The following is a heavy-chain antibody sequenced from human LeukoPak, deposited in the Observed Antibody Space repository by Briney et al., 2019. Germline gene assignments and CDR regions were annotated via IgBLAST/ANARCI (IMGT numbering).Heavy chain of an antibody. V-gene: IGHV4-39*01. CDR3: ARHGSGSYYLPIYAFDI. CDR1: GGSISSGDYY. J-gene: IGHJ3*02. Sequence: SETLSLTCTVSGGSISSGDYYWGWIRQPPGKGLEWIGSIYYSGSTYYNPSLKSRVTISVDTSKNQFSLKLSSVTAADTAVYYCARHGSGSYYLPIYAFDIWGQGTMVTVSS. CDR2: IYYSGST. D-gene: IGHD3-10*01.